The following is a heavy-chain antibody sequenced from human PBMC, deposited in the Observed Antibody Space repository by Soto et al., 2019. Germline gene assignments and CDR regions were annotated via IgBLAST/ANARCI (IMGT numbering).Heavy chain of an antibody. Sequence: QMQLQETGPGLVKPSEPLSLTCSVSGGSLSSTIYYWGWVRQPPGKGLEWIGQIYYSGNTHYNLSLQSRATVSVETSKNQFSLRLNSVTAADAAVYYCARLGYNGNLDVWGKGTTVTVSS. J-gene: IGHJ6*04. CDR2: IYYSGNT. CDR1: GGSLSSTIYY. D-gene: IGHD1-26*01. CDR3: ARLGYNGNLDV. V-gene: IGHV4-39*01.